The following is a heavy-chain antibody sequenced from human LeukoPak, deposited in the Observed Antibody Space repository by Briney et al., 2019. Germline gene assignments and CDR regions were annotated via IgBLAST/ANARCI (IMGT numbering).Heavy chain of an antibody. CDR1: GFTFSSYA. CDR2: ISGSGGST. J-gene: IGHJ1*01. CDR3: ATHPGVAVADPPYFQR. D-gene: IGHD6-19*01. Sequence: RSGGSLRLSCAASGFTFSSYAMSWVRQAPGKGLEWVSAISGSGGSTYYADSVKGRFTISRDNSKNTLDLQMNSLRAEDTAVYYCATHPGVAVADPPYFQRWGQGTLVTVSS. V-gene: IGHV3-23*01.